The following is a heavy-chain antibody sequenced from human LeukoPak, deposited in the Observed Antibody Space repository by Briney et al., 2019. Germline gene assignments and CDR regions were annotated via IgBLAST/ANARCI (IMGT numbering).Heavy chain of an antibody. CDR3: ARGGSSSYYYYYGMDV. D-gene: IGHD6-6*01. Sequence: EASVKVSCKASGYTFTSYDINWVRQATGQGLEWMGWMNPNSGNTGYAQKFQGRVTMTRNTSISTAYMELSGLRSEDTAVYYCARGGSSSYYYYYGMDVWGQGTTVTVSS. CDR2: MNPNSGNT. CDR1: GYTFTSYD. J-gene: IGHJ6*02. V-gene: IGHV1-8*01.